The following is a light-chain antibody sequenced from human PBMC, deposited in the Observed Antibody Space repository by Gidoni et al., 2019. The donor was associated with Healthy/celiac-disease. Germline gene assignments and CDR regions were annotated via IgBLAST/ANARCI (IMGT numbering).Light chain of an antibody. CDR3: QQSYSTPFT. J-gene: IGKJ3*01. Sequence: DIQMTQSPSSLSASVGDRVTITCRASQSISSYLNWYQQKPGKAPKLLIYAASSLQSGVPSRFSGSGSGTDFTLTISSLQPEDFATYYCQQSYSTPFTFXXXTKVDIK. V-gene: IGKV1-39*01. CDR1: QSISSY. CDR2: AAS.